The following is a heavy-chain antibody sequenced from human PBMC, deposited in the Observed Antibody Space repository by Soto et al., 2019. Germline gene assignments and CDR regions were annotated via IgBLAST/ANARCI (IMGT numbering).Heavy chain of an antibody. J-gene: IGHJ5*02. D-gene: IGHD2-2*03. V-gene: IGHV1-18*01. Sequence: GASVKVSCKASGYTFTSYGISWVRQAPGQGLEWMGWISAYNGNTNYAQKLQGRVTMTTDTSASTAYMELSSLRSEDTAVYYCARDPGYCSSTSCYYWFDPWGQGTLVTVSS. CDR2: ISAYNGNT. CDR1: GYTFTSYG. CDR3: ARDPGYCSSTSCYYWFDP.